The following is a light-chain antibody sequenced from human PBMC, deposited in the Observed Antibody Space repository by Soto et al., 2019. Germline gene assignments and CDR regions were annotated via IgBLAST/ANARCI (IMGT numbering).Light chain of an antibody. V-gene: IGKV3-20*01. CDR3: QHNGRS. CDR1: QSVGSSL. J-gene: IGKJ5*01. CDR2: AAS. Sequence: EIVLTQSPATLSVSPGERSTLFCRASQSVGSSLIAWYQQKPGQAPRLLIYAASSRATGISDRFSGSGSGTDFTLIINRLDPEDSAVYYCQHNGRSFGQGTRLEIK.